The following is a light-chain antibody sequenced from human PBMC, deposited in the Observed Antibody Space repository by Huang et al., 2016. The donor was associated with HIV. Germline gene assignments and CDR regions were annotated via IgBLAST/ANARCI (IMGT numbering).Light chain of an antibody. Sequence: ETVMTQSPATLSVSPGERITLSCRASQSISNNLAWYQQKPGQVPRLLIDGASTRASGIPARFSGSGSGTDFTLTISSLQSEDSAVYYCQHYNNWPPRTFGRGTKVEIK. J-gene: IGKJ1*01. CDR3: QHYNNWPPRT. CDR1: QSISNN. CDR2: GAS. V-gene: IGKV3-15*01.